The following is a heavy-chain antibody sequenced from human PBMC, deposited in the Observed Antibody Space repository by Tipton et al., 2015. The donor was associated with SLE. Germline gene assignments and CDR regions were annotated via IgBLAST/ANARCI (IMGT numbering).Heavy chain of an antibody. Sequence: TLSLTCAVYGGSFSGNFWTWIRQSPEKGLEWIGSTHYSGTTYYKPSLESRVTMSMDTSKNEFSLNLRSVTATDTAVYYCARLSPLWFGEYTEYWGQGTLVTVTS. J-gene: IGHJ4*02. D-gene: IGHD3-10*01. CDR2: THYSGTT. CDR1: GGSFSGNF. V-gene: IGHV4-34*01. CDR3: ARLSPLWFGEYTEY.